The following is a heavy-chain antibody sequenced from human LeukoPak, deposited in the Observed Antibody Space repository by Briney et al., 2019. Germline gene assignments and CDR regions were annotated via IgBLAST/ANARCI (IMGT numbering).Heavy chain of an antibody. D-gene: IGHD6-6*01. Sequence: GASVKVSCKASGYTSTSYGISWVRQAPGQGLEWMGWISAYNGNTNHAQKLQGRVTMTTDTSTSTAYMELRSLRSDDTAVYYCARDSYSSSSVNWFDPWSQGTLVTVSS. CDR1: GYTSTSYG. V-gene: IGHV1-18*01. J-gene: IGHJ5*02. CDR3: ARDSYSSSSVNWFDP. CDR2: ISAYNGNT.